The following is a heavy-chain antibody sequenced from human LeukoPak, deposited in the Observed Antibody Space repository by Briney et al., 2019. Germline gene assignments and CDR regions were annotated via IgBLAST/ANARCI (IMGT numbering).Heavy chain of an antibody. CDR2: ISDIGSI. CDR1: GGSISSYY. V-gene: IGHV4-59*08. D-gene: IGHD3-3*01. CDR3: ARGRTTIITIFGVVENAFDI. J-gene: IGHJ3*02. Sequence: SETLSLTCTVSGGSISSYYWSWIRQPPGKGLEWIAYISDIGSINYNPSLKSRVTISVDTSKNQFSLKLSSVTAADTAVYYCARGRTTIITIFGVVENAFDIWGQGTMVTVSS.